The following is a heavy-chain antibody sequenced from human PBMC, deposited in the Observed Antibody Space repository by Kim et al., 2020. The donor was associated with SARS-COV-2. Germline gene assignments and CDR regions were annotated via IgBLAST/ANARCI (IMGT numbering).Heavy chain of an antibody. CDR1: GGTFSSYT. V-gene: IGHV1-69*02. D-gene: IGHD6-19*01. CDR2: IIPILGIA. CDR3: ARAPTPEGSSGWYDGFYYFDY. J-gene: IGHJ4*02. Sequence: SVKVSCKASGGTFSSYTISWVRQAPGQGLEWMGRIIPILGIANYAQKFQGRVTITADKSTSTAYMELSSLRSEDMAVYYCARAPTPEGSSGWYDGFYYFDYWGQGTLVTVSS.